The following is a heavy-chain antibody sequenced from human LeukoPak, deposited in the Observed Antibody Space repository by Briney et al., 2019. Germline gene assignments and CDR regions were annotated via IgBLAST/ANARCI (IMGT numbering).Heavy chain of an antibody. Sequence: GGSLRLSCGASGFTFSSYGMHWVRQAPGKGLEWVAFIRSDGSNKYYADSVKGRFTISRDNSKNMLYLQMNSLRAEDTANYHCAKVASYGSADGFDIWGQGTTVTVSS. V-gene: IGHV3-30*02. CDR1: GFTFSSYG. CDR3: AKVASYGSADGFDI. CDR2: IRSDGSNK. J-gene: IGHJ3*02. D-gene: IGHD3-10*01.